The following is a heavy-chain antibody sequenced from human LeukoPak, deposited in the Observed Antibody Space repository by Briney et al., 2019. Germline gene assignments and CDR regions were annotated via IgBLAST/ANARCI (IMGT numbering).Heavy chain of an antibody. Sequence: SETLSLTCAVYGGSFSDYYWSWIRQPPGKGLEWIGEINRGGSTNYNPSLESRVTISLDTSKNQFSLKLSSVTAADTAVYYCARGYGSWSYYVYWGQGTLVTVSS. J-gene: IGHJ4*02. CDR3: ARGYGSWSYYVY. D-gene: IGHD3-10*01. CDR2: INRGGST. CDR1: GGSFSDYY. V-gene: IGHV4-34*01.